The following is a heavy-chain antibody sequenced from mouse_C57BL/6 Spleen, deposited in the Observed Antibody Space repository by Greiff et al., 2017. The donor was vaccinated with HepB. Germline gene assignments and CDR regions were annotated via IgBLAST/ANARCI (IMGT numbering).Heavy chain of an antibody. D-gene: IGHD1-1*02. V-gene: IGHV5-17*01. J-gene: IGHJ4*01. Sequence: EVQLVESGGGLVKPGGSLKLSCAASGFTFSDYGMHWVRQAPERGLEWVAYISRGSSTIYYADTVKGRFPISRDNAKNTLFLQMTSLRSEDTAMYYCARGGDYYAMDYWGQGTSVTVSA. CDR1: GFTFSDYG. CDR3: ARGGDYYAMDY. CDR2: ISRGSSTI.